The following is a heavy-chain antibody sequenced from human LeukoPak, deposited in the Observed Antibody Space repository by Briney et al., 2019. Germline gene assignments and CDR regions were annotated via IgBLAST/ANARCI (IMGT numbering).Heavy chain of an antibody. Sequence: SETLSLTSTVSVGSISSYYWSWIRQPPGKGLEWSGYIYYSGSTNYNPSLKSRVTISVDTSKNQFSLKLSSVTPADTAVYYCARSYNSGFYYFDYWGQGTLVTVSS. CDR1: VGSISSYY. J-gene: IGHJ4*02. CDR2: IYYSGST. V-gene: IGHV4-59*01. D-gene: IGHD6-19*01. CDR3: ARSYNSGFYYFDY.